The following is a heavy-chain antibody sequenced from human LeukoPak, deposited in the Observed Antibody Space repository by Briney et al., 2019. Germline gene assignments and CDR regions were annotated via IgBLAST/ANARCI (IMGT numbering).Heavy chain of an antibody. V-gene: IGHV4-59*08. CDR1: GGSISSYY. D-gene: IGHD3-22*01. J-gene: IGHJ6*03. CDR2: IYYSGST. Sequence: SETLSLTCTVSGGSISSYYWSWIRQPPGKGLEWIGYIYYSGSTNYNPSLKSRVTISVDTSKNQFSLKLSSVTAADTAVYYCARLNYYDSRDNYYYVDVWGKGTTVTVSS. CDR3: ARLNYYDSRDNYYYVDV.